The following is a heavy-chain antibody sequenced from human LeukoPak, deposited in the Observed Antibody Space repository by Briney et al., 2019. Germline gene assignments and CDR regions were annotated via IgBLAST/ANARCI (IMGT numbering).Heavy chain of an antibody. Sequence: SETLSLTCAVYGGSFSGYYWSWIRQPPGKGLEWIGEINHSGSTNYNPSLKSRVTMSVDTSKNQFSLKLSSVTAADTAVYYCARDGYDFWSGSPYYYMDVWGKGTTVTVSS. CDR3: ARDGYDFWSGSPYYYMDV. D-gene: IGHD3-3*01. CDR1: GGSFSGYY. CDR2: INHSGST. J-gene: IGHJ6*03. V-gene: IGHV4-34*01.